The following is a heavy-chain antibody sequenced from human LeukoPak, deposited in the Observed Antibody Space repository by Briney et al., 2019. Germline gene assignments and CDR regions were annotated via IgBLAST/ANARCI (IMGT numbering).Heavy chain of an antibody. CDR2: FDPEDGAA. J-gene: IGHJ6*03. V-gene: IGHV1-24*01. D-gene: IGHD2-21*01. Sequence: ASVKVSCKVSGYTLTELSMHCVRQAAGKGLEWMGGFDPEDGAAIYAQKFQGRVTMTVDTSTDTFDMEMNSLRSEDSAMYFCVVDRRGRASGFHYIDVWGKGTTVTVSS. CDR3: VVDRRGRASGFHYIDV. CDR1: GYTLTELS.